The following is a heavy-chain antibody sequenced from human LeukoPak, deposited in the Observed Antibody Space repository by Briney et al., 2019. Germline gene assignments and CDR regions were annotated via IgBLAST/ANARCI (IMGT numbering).Heavy chain of an antibody. J-gene: IGHJ4*02. CDR3: ARALGWFGEPSHIDY. V-gene: IGHV1-18*01. Sequence: GASVKVSCKASGYTFTSYGISWVRQAPGQGLEWMGWITAYNDNTNYAQKLQGRVTMTTDTSTSTAYMELRSLRSDDTAVYYCARALGWFGEPSHIDYWGQGTLVTASS. CDR1: GYTFTSYG. CDR2: ITAYNDNT. D-gene: IGHD3-10*01.